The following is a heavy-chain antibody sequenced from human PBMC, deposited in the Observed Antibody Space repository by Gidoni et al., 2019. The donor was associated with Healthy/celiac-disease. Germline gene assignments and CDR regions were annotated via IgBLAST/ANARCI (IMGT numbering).Heavy chain of an antibody. D-gene: IGHD1-26*01. CDR3: AKDSEWELLQFDY. Sequence: EVQLLESGGGLVQPGGSLRLSFAASGFTFSSYAMSWVRQAPGKGLEWVSAISGSGGSTYYADSVKGRFTISRDNSKNTLYLQMNSLRAEDTAVYYCAKDSEWELLQFDYWGQGTLVTVSS. J-gene: IGHJ4*02. V-gene: IGHV3-23*01. CDR1: GFTFSSYA. CDR2: ISGSGGST.